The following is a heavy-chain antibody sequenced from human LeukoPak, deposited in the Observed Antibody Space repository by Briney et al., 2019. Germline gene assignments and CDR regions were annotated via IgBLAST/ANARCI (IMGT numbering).Heavy chain of an antibody. CDR3: AIFEYSSSAGFDY. CDR1: GFTFSDHY. V-gene: IGHV3-72*01. J-gene: IGHJ4*02. D-gene: IGHD6-6*01. CDR2: TRNKANSYTT. Sequence: PGGSLRLSCAASGFTFSDHYMDWVRQAPGKGLEWVGRTRNKANSYTTEYAASVKGRFTISRDDSKNSLYLQMNSLKTEDTAVYYCAIFEYSSSAGFDYWGQGILVTVSS.